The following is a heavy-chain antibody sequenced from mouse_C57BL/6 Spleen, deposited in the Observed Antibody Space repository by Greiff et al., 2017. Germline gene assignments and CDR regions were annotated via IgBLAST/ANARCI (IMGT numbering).Heavy chain of an antibody. Sequence: VQLQQSGPELVKPGASVKISCEASGYSFTDYNMNWVKQSNGKSLEWIGVINPNYGTTSYNQKFKGKATLTVDQSSSTAYMQLNSLTSEDSAVYYCAREFITTVVGPFAYWGQGTLVTVSA. CDR2: INPNYGTT. CDR1: GYSFTDYN. V-gene: IGHV1-39*01. D-gene: IGHD1-1*01. CDR3: AREFITTVVGPFAY. J-gene: IGHJ3*01.